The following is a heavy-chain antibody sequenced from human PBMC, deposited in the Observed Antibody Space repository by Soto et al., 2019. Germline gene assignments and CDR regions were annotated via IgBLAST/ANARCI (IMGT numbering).Heavy chain of an antibody. D-gene: IGHD1-26*01. CDR3: ARESMWAPDY. V-gene: IGHV3-74*01. CDR2: ISGDGSST. CDR1: GFTFSIYW. Sequence: EVQLVESGGGLVQPGGSLRLSCAASGFTFSIYWMHWVRQAPGKGLEWVSRISGDGSSTSTADPVKGRFTISRDNAKNTLHLEMNSLRVEDTAIYYCARESMWAPDYWGQGTLVAVSS. J-gene: IGHJ4*02.